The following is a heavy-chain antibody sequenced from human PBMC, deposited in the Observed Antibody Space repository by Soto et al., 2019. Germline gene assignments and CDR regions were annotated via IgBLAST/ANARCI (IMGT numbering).Heavy chain of an antibody. CDR2: ISGSGGST. CDR3: ASVDSGNLEWLFFGDFGY. J-gene: IGHJ4*02. Sequence: EVQLLESGGGLVQPGGSLRLSCAASGFTFSSYAMSWVRQAPGKGLEWVSAISGSGGSTYYADSVKGRFTISRDNSKNTLYLQMSSLRAEDTAVYYCASVDSGNLEWLFFGDFGYWGQGTLVTVSS. D-gene: IGHD3-3*01. V-gene: IGHV3-23*01. CDR1: GFTFSSYA.